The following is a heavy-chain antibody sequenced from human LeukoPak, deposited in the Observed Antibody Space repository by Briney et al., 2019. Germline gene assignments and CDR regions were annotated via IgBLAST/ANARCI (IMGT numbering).Heavy chain of an antibody. Sequence: SVKVSCKASGGTFSGYTISWVRQAPGRGLEWMGGIIPLFRTPNYAQKFQGRVTISTDESSSTAYMELSSLRSDDTAVYYCARQQLERRSSYYYMDVWGEGTTVTVSS. J-gene: IGHJ6*03. CDR3: ARQQLERRSSYYYMDV. V-gene: IGHV1-69*05. D-gene: IGHD1-1*01. CDR1: GGTFSGYT. CDR2: IIPLFRTP.